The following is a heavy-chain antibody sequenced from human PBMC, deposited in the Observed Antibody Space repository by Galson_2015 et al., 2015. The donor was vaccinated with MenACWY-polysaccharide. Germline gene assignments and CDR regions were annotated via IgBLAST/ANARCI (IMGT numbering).Heavy chain of an antibody. CDR3: AKERTTVDI. D-gene: IGHD4-17*01. V-gene: IGHV3-23*01. CDR2: ISGRGGST. J-gene: IGHJ3*02. Sequence: LRLSCAASGFTFSSYGMSWVRQAPGKGLEWVSGISGRGGSTYYADSVKGRFTISRDNSKNTLYLQMNSLRADDTAVYYCAKERTTVDIWGQGTMVTVSS. CDR1: GFTFSSYG.